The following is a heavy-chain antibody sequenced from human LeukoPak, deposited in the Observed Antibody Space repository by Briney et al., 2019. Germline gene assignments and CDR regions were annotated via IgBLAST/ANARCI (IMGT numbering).Heavy chain of an antibody. CDR3: ARADDILTGYHPA. CDR2: ISSNGGST. Sequence: PGGSLRLSCAASGFTFSSYAMHWVRQAPGKGLEYVSAISSNGGSTYYANSVKGRFTISRDNSKNTLYLQMNSLRAEDTAVYYCARADDILTGYHPAWGQGTLVTASS. D-gene: IGHD3-9*01. J-gene: IGHJ4*02. CDR1: GFTFSSYA. V-gene: IGHV3-64*01.